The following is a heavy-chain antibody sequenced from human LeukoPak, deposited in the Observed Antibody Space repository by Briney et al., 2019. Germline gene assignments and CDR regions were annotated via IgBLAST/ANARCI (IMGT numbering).Heavy chain of an antibody. CDR1: GYTLTELS. D-gene: IGHD6-19*01. CDR3: ATRPTYWGIAVAAAGEGVYFDY. Sequence: ASVKVSCKVSGYTLTELSMHWVRQAPGKGPEWMGGFDPEDGETIYAQKFQGRVTMTEDTSTDTAYMELSSLRSEDTAVYYCATRPTYWGIAVAAAGEGVYFDYWGQGTLVTVSS. CDR2: FDPEDGET. J-gene: IGHJ4*02. V-gene: IGHV1-24*01.